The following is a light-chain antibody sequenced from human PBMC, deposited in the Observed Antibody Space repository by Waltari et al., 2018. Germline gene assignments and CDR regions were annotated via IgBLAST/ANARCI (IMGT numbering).Light chain of an antibody. V-gene: IGLV2-23*02. J-gene: IGLJ2*01. Sequence: QSALTQPASVSGSPGQSITISCTGTSSDIGSHNIVSWYQQHPSKAPKLMIYEVSKLPRVVYKHLSGCKSADRACLTISRHLPEDEAEYYCCSYSGSSTLGVVFGGGTKLTDL. CDR2: EVS. CDR3: CSYSGSSTLGVV. CDR1: SSDIGSHNI.